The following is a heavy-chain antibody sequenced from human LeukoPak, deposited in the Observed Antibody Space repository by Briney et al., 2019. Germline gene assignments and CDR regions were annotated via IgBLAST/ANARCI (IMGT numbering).Heavy chain of an antibody. CDR1: GFTFSSYG. CDR3: TRELRGGFDY. J-gene: IGHJ4*02. V-gene: IGHV3-23*01. CDR2: ISGSGGST. D-gene: IGHD3-10*01. Sequence: AGGSLRLSCAASGFTFSSYGMSWVRQAPGKGLEWVSAISGSGGSTYYADSVKGRFTISRDNAKNSLYLQMNSLRVEDTAVYYCTRELRGGFDYWGQGTLVTVSS.